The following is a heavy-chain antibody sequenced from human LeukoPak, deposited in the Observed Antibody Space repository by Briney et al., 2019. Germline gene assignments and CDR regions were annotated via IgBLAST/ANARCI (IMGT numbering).Heavy chain of an antibody. D-gene: IGHD6-19*01. CDR2: ISGSGGST. Sequence: PGGSLRLSCAASGFTFSSYATRWARHAPGKGLEWVSAISGSGGSTYYADSVKGRFTIPRDNSKNTLYLQMNSLRAEDTAVYYCAVGYSSGWRFDYWGQGTLVTVSS. CDR3: AVGYSSGWRFDY. V-gene: IGHV3-23*01. J-gene: IGHJ4*02. CDR1: GFTFSSYA.